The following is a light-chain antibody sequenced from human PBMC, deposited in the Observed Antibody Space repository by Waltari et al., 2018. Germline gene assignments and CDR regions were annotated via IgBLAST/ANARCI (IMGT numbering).Light chain of an antibody. CDR3: CSFAGSHTYVV. J-gene: IGLJ2*01. CDR1: SSDVGGYNY. Sequence: SVTISCTGTSSDVGGYNYVSWYQQHPGKAPKLMIYDVSKRPSGVPDRFSGSKSGNTASLTISGLQTEDEADYYCCSFAGSHTYVVFGGGTKLTVL. V-gene: IGLV2-11*01. CDR2: DVS.